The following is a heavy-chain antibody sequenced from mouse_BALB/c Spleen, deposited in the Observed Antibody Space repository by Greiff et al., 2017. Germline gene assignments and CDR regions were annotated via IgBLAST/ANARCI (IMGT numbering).Heavy chain of an antibody. CDR1: GFSLTSYD. V-gene: IGHV2-9-2*01. D-gene: IGHD4-1*01. CDR2: IWTGGGT. CDR3: VRSGTSFDY. J-gene: IGHJ2*01. Sequence: QGQLKESGPGLVAPSQSLSITCTVSGFSLTSYDISWIRQPPGKGLEWLGVIWTGGGTNYNSAFMSRLSISKDNSKSQVFLKMNSLQTDDTAIYYCVRSGTSFDYWGQGTTLTVSS.